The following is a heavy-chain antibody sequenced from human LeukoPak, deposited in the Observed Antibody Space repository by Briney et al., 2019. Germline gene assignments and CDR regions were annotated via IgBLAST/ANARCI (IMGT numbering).Heavy chain of an antibody. V-gene: IGHV3-7*05. D-gene: IGHD1-14*01. CDR2: INQVGSEK. J-gene: IGHJ5*02. CDR3: PRDHSEPGVFCGS. CDR1: EFTFSSYW. Sequence: PGGSLRLSCAASEFTFSSYWMIWVRQAPGKGLEWVANINQVGSEKYYVDSVKGRFTTSRDNANNALYLQTNGLRAGGTAGCFCPRDHSEPGVFCGSLGQGTLVTVSS.